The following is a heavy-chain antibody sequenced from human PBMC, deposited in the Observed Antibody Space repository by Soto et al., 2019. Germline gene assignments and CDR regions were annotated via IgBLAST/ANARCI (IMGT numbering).Heavy chain of an antibody. CDR2: ISGSGGNT. Sequence: GGSLRLSCAASGFTFSSYAMSWVRQAPGKGLERVSAISGSGGNTYYADSVKGRFTISRDNSKNTLYLQMNSLRAEDTAVYYCAKSLVARPYDYWGQGTLVTVSS. CDR3: AKSLVARPYDY. D-gene: IGHD6-6*01. J-gene: IGHJ4*02. V-gene: IGHV3-23*01. CDR1: GFTFSSYA.